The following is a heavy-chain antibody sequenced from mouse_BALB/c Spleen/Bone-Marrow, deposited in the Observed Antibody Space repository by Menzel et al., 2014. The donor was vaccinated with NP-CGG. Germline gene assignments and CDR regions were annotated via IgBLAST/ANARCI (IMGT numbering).Heavy chain of an antibody. CDR2: VNPNNGGT. D-gene: IGHD1-1*01. Sequence: VHVKQSGPDLVKPGASVKISCKASGYSFTGYYMHWVKQSHGKSLEWIERVNPNNGGTSYNQKFKGKAILTVDKSSSTAYMELRSLTSEDSAVYYCARNYGSSYPFAYWGQGTLVTVSA. V-gene: IGHV1-26*01. J-gene: IGHJ3*01. CDR3: ARNYGSSYPFAY. CDR1: GYSFTGYY.